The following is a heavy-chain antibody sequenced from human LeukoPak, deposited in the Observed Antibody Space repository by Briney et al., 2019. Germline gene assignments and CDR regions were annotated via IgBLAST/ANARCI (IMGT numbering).Heavy chain of an antibody. CDR3: TRDLEY. V-gene: IGHV3-48*01. CDR1: GFTFTADT. CDR2: IDYGGSVT. J-gene: IGHJ4*02. Sequence: GGSLRLSCSASGFTFTADTMNWVRQAPGKGPEWVSYIDYGGSVTHYAESVKGRFTISRGNAENPLYLQMNSMRVEDTAVYYCTRDLEYWSQGVQVTVSS.